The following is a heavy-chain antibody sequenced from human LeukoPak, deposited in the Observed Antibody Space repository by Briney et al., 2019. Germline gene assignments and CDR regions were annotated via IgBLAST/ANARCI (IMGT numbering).Heavy chain of an antibody. CDR1: GFTFSSYA. Sequence: GGSLRLSCAASGFTFSSYAMSWVRQAPGKGLEWVSAISGGSTYYADSVKGRFTISRDNSKNTLYLQMNSLRAEDTAVYYCAKERLMGGYYYDSSGLPDVWGQGTTVTVSS. J-gene: IGHJ6*02. D-gene: IGHD3-22*01. CDR2: ISGGST. CDR3: AKERLMGGYYYDSSGLPDV. V-gene: IGHV3-23*01.